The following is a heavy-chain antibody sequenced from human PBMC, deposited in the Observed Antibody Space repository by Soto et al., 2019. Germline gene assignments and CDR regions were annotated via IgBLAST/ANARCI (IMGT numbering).Heavy chain of an antibody. J-gene: IGHJ4*02. Sequence: TSETLSLTCTVSGGSVSTGDYYWSWIRQHPGKGLEWIGYIYYSGSTNYNPSLKSRVTISVDTSKNQFSLKLSSVTAADTAVYYCAREGAAGNGEPDYWGQGTLVTVSS. CDR2: IYYSGST. V-gene: IGHV4-61*08. CDR3: AREGAAGNGEPDY. CDR1: GGSVSTGDYY. D-gene: IGHD6-13*01.